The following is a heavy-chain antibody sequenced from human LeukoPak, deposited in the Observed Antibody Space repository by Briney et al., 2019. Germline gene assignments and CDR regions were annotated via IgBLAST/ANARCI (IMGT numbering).Heavy chain of an antibody. CDR3: AKGVDYCSGGSCPADY. CDR1: GFTFSNYG. Sequence: GGSLRLSCAASGFTFSNYGIHWVRQAPGKGLEWVAVISYDGNNKYYADSVKGRFSISRDNSKNTLFLQMNSLRAEDTAVYYCAKGVDYCSGGSCPADYWGPGTLVTVSS. CDR2: ISYDGNNK. V-gene: IGHV3-30*18. D-gene: IGHD2-15*01. J-gene: IGHJ4*02.